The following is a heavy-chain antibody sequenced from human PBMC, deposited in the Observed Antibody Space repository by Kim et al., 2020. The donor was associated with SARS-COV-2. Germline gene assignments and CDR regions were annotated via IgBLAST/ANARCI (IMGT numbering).Heavy chain of an antibody. J-gene: IGHJ6*02. Sequence: GGSLRLSCAASGFTFSSYGMHWVRQAPGKGLEWVAVIWYDGSNKYYADSVKGRFTISRDNSKNTLYLQMNSLRAEDTAVYYCARELAHSNFPAGMDVWGQGTTVTVSS. CDR3: ARELAHSNFPAGMDV. CDR1: GFTFSSYG. V-gene: IGHV3-33*01. D-gene: IGHD4-4*01. CDR2: IWYDGSNK.